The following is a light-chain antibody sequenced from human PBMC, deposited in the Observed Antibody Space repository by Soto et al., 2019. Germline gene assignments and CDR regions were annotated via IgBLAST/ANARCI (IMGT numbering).Light chain of an antibody. J-gene: IGKJ1*01. Sequence: EIVMTQSPVTLSVSPGERASLSCRASQSVSNNLAWYQQKAGQAPRLLIYGASTRATGIPARFSGSGSGTEFTLTISSLQSEDFAVYYCQQYSIWRTFGQGTKVDIK. CDR3: QQYSIWRT. CDR1: QSVSNN. V-gene: IGKV3-15*01. CDR2: GAS.